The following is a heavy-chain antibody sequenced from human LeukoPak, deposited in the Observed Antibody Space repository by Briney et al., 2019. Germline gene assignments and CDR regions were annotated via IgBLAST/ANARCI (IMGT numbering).Heavy chain of an antibody. D-gene: IGHD4-11*01. J-gene: IGHJ4*02. CDR1: GGTFRNYA. CDR3: ASPEENSDYYFVY. V-gene: IGHV1-69*01. Sequence: ASLKVSCKASGGTFRNYAISWVRQASGQGLEWMGGIIPLFGRAEYAQKFQGRVTITADESTRTVYLELSILRSEDTAVYYCASPEENSDYYFVYWGQGTLVTVSS. CDR2: IIPLFGRA.